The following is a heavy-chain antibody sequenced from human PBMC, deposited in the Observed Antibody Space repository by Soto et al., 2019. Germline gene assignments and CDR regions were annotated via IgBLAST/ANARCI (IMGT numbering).Heavy chain of an antibody. Sequence: GSLRLSCAASGFTFSSYGMHWVRQAPGKGLEWVAVISYDGSNKYYADSVKGRFTISRDNSKNTLYLQMNSLRAEDTAVYYCANPVNDYWGQGTLVTVSS. CDR1: GFTFSSYG. CDR3: ANPVNDY. J-gene: IGHJ4*02. D-gene: IGHD4-4*01. CDR2: ISYDGSNK. V-gene: IGHV3-30*18.